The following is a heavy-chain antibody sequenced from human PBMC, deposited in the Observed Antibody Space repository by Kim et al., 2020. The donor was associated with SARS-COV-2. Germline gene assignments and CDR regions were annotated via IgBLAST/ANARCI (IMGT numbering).Heavy chain of an antibody. V-gene: IGHV3-33*01. CDR1: GFTFSSYG. Sequence: GGSLRLSCAASGFTFSSYGMHWVRQAPGKGLEWVAVIWYDGSNKYYADSVKGRFTISRDNSKNTLYLQMNSLRAEDTAVYYCARDNGGPTEGPWFDPWGQGTLVTVSS. D-gene: IGHD4-17*01. CDR2: IWYDGSNK. CDR3: ARDNGGPTEGPWFDP. J-gene: IGHJ5*02.